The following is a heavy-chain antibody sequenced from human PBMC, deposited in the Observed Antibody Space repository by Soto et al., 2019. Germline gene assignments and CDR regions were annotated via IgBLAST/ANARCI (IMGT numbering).Heavy chain of an antibody. CDR1: GGTFSSYA. Sequence: QVQLVQSGAEVKKPGSSVKVSCKASGGTFSSYAISWVRQAPGQGLEWMGGIIPFFGTTNYAQKFQDRVTISEDEYTSTAYMELTSLRSEDTAVYYCARHHSSTWYSPFDYWGQGTLVTVSS. CDR3: ARHHSSTWYSPFDY. J-gene: IGHJ4*02. V-gene: IGHV1-69*01. D-gene: IGHD6-13*01. CDR2: IIPFFGTT.